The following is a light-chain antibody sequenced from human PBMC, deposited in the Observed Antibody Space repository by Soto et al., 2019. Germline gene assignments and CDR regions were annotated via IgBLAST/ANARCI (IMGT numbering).Light chain of an antibody. Sequence: QLVLTQPPSASGTPGQRVTFSCSGSSSNIGSGTVNWYQQLPGTAPKLLIYNDNQRPSGVPDRFSGSKSGTSASLAISGLQSEDEADYYCASWDVTLNGLYVFGTGTKVTVL. CDR3: ASWDVTLNGLYV. CDR2: NDN. J-gene: IGLJ1*01. CDR1: SSNIGSGT. V-gene: IGLV1-44*01.